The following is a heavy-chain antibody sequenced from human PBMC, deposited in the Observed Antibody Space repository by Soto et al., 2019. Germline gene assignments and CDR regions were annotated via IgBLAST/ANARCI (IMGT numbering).Heavy chain of an antibody. Sequence: MESGGGVVQPGRTLSLSCSVSGFTFRSHTMHWVRQAPGKGLEWVALISFDGSKMFYEDSVRGRFSISRDNSMDTLYLQMNSLRSEDTGTYYCAKDYYADEMVWVYFCDYCGQGTLVTVSS. CDR3: AKDYYADEMVWVYFCDY. D-gene: IGHD3-22*01. V-gene: IGHV3-30*18. CDR1: GFTFRSHT. J-gene: IGHJ4*02. CDR2: ISFDGSKM.